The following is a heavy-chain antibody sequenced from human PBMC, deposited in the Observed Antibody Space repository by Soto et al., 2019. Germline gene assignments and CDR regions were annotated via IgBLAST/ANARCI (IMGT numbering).Heavy chain of an antibody. J-gene: IGHJ4*02. CDR1: GYSFAGYW. D-gene: IGHD3-22*01. V-gene: IGHV5-10-1*01. Sequence: GESLKISCKGSGYSFAGYWITWVRQKPGKGLEWMGRIDPSDSQAYYSPSFRGHVTISVTKSITTVFLQWSSLRASDTAMYYCARQIYDSDTGPNFQYYFDSWGQGTPVTSPQ. CDR3: ARQIYDSDTGPNFQYYFDS. CDR2: IDPSDSQA.